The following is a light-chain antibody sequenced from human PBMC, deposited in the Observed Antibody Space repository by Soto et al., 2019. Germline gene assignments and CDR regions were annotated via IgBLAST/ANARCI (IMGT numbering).Light chain of an antibody. CDR1: QSISRW. CDR3: QQYNSHYS. Sequence: DIPMTQSPSTLSASVGDRVTITCRARQSISRWLAWYQQKPGKAPKLLIYDASSLESGVPSRFSVSGSGTEFTLTISSLQPDDFATYYCQQYNSHYSFGQGTKLEIE. V-gene: IGKV1-5*01. CDR2: DAS. J-gene: IGKJ2*03.